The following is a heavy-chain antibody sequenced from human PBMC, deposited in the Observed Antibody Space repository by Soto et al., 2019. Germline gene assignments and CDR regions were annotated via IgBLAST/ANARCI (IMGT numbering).Heavy chain of an antibody. V-gene: IGHV4-59*01. J-gene: IGHJ3*02. Sequence: QVQLQESGPGLVKPSETLSLTCTVSGDSSRNYYWSRIRQPPGKGLEWIGHIYYSGNTTYNPSLKTRVTISVYTSKSQFSLTLSAVTAADTAVYYCASANDSAECDAVGIFGHGTTVPVSS. CDR2: IYYSGNT. CDR3: ASANDSAECDAVGI. D-gene: IGHD3-3*01. CDR1: GDSSRNYY.